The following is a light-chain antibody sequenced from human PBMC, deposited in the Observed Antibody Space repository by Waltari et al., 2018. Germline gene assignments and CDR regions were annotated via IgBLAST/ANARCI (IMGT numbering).Light chain of an antibody. Sequence: HSALTQPASVSGSPGQSITISCTGTTSDVGDFNLVSWYQQHPDKAPKLLIFDVSKRPSGVYNRFSGSKSGNTASLTISSLQTEDEADYFCCSYAGRRAYVFGTGTTVTVL. J-gene: IGLJ1*01. V-gene: IGLV2-23*02. CDR3: CSYAGRRAYV. CDR2: DVS. CDR1: TSDVGDFNL.